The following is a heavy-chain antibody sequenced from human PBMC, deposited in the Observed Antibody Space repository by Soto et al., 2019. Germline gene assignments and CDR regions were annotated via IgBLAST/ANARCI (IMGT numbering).Heavy chain of an antibody. CDR2: ISWDGGST. D-gene: IGHD3-10*01. CDR1: GFTFDDYT. J-gene: IGHJ4*02. Sequence: LRLSCAASGFTFDDYTMHWVRQAPGKGLEWVSLISWDGGSTYYADSEKGRFTISRDNSKNSLYLQMNSLRTEDTALYYCAKMYSERSPFDYWGQGTLVTVSS. V-gene: IGHV3-43*01. CDR3: AKMYSERSPFDY.